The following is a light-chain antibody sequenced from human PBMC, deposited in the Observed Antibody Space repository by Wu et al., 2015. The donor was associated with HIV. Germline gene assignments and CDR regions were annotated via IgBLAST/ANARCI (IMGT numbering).Light chain of an antibody. J-gene: IGKJ4*01. CDR2: AAS. V-gene: IGKV1-8*01. CDR3: QQYYNYLPLT. Sequence: AIRMTQSPSSLSASTGDRVTITCRASQGIGSYLAWYQQKPGKAPKLLIYAASTLQTAVPSRFSGSGSGTDFTLTIDSLQPEDFATYYCQQYYNYLPLTFGGGTRVEIK. CDR1: QGIGSY.